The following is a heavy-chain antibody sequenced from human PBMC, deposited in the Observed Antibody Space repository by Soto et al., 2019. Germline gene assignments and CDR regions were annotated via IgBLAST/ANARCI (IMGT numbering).Heavy chain of an antibody. J-gene: IGHJ2*01. Sequence: EVQLLESGGGLVQPGGSWRLSCVGFGFTFINYAMNWVRQPPGKGLEWFSTISGGGDRTFDADTVKGRFTISRDNSKNTVNLQMNSLRADDTAVYYCARKVLGSTSRPDWWYFDLWGRGTLVTVSS. V-gene: IGHV3-23*01. CDR2: ISGGGDRT. CDR1: GFTFINYA. D-gene: IGHD2-2*01. CDR3: ARKVLGSTSRPDWWYFDL.